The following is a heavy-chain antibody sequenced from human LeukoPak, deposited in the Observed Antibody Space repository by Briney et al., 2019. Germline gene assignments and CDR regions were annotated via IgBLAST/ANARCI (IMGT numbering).Heavy chain of an antibody. J-gene: IGHJ6*03. V-gene: IGHV4-4*07. CDR1: GGSISSYY. CDR2: VYTSGST. CDR3: AGTDNYYYYYMDV. D-gene: IGHD1-1*01. Sequence: SETLSLTCTVSGGSISSYYWSWIRQPAGKGLEWIGRVYTSGSTNYNPSLKSRVTMSVDTSKNQFSLKLSSVTAADTAVYYCAGTDNYYYYYMDVWGKGTTVTVSS.